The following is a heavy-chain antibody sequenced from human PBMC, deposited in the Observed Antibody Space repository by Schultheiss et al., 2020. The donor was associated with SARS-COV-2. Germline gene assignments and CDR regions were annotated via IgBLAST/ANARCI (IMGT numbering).Heavy chain of an antibody. V-gene: IGHV3-48*01. Sequence: GGSLRLSCAASGFTFSSYAMSWVRQAPGKGLEWVSYISSSSSTIYYADSVKGRFTISRDNAKNSLYLQMNSLRAEDTAVYYCARGGWNFAYWGQGTLVTVSS. J-gene: IGHJ4*02. CDR3: ARGGWNFAY. CDR2: ISSSSSTI. D-gene: IGHD6-19*01. CDR1: GFTFSSYA.